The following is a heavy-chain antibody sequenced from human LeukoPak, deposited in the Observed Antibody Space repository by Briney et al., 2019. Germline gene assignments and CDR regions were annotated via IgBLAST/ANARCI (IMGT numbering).Heavy chain of an antibody. CDR2: IIPIFGIA. CDR1: GGTFSIYA. J-gene: IGHJ6*02. Sequence: SVKVSCKASGGTFSIYAISWVRHAPGQGLEWMGRIIPIFGIANYAQKFQGRVTITADKSTSTAYMELSSLRSEDTAVYYCASGCSSTSCYHYYYYGMDVWGQGTTVTVSS. V-gene: IGHV1-69*10. CDR3: ASGCSSTSCYHYYYYGMDV. D-gene: IGHD2-2*01.